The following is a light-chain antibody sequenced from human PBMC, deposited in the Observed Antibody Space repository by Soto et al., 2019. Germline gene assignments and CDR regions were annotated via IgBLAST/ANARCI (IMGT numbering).Light chain of an antibody. Sequence: EIVMTQSPDTLSLSPGERATLSRRASQSVSGKLAWYQHRPGQAPRLLIYDASIRATGIPARFSGSASGTVFTLNISSLQSEDFALYYCQQYNDWPLTFGQGTKVDIK. V-gene: IGKV3-15*01. CDR3: QQYNDWPLT. CDR1: QSVSGK. J-gene: IGKJ1*01. CDR2: DAS.